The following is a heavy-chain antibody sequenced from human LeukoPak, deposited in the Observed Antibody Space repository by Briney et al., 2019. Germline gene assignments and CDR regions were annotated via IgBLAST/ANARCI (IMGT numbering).Heavy chain of an antibody. CDR3: ARGGLSYFAFDI. CDR2: IYTSGST. V-gene: IGHV4-61*02. J-gene: IGHJ3*02. D-gene: IGHD2-21*01. CDR1: GGSISSGSYY. Sequence: SQTLSLTCTVSGGSISSGSYYWSWIRQPAGKGLEWIGRIYTSGSTNYNPSLKSRVTISVDTSKNQFSLKLSSVTAADTAVYYCARGGLSYFAFDIWGQGTMVTVSS.